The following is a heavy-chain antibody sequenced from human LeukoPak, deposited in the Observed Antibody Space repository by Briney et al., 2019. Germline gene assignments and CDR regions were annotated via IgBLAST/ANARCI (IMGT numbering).Heavy chain of an antibody. Sequence: GSLRLSCAASGFTFSSYGMHWVRQAPGKGLEWVAVISYDGSNKYYADSVKGRFTISRDNSKNTLYLQMNSLRAEDTAVYYCARGSGSYFGDAFDIWGQGTMVTVSS. CDR1: GFTFSSYG. D-gene: IGHD1-26*01. CDR3: ARGSGSYFGDAFDI. V-gene: IGHV3-30*03. J-gene: IGHJ3*02. CDR2: ISYDGSNK.